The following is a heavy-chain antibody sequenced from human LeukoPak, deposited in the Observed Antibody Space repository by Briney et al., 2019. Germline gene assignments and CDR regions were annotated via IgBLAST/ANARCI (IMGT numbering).Heavy chain of an antibody. CDR1: GESFSGHS. D-gene: IGHD3-10*01. Sequence: PSESLSLTCAVYGESFSGHSWTWIRQPPGRGVEWIGEINHSGSTTSNPSLNNRVTISVDTSKNQFSLKLTSVTAADTAVYYCARPRYGSGSLDSWGQGTLVTFSS. J-gene: IGHJ4*02. V-gene: IGHV4-34*01. CDR2: INHSGST. CDR3: ARPRYGSGSLDS.